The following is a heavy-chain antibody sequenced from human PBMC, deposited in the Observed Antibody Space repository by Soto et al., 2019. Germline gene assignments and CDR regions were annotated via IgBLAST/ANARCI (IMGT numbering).Heavy chain of an antibody. CDR1: GYTFTSYA. D-gene: IGHD2-2*01. V-gene: IGHV1-3*01. CDR3: ARARCSTACYLIDY. J-gene: IGHJ4*02. Sequence: ASVKVSCKASGYTFTSYAMHWVRQAPGQRLEWMGWINAGNGNTKYSQKFQGRVTITRDTSASTAYMELSSLRSEDTAVYYCARARCSTACYLIDYWGLGTLVTVSS. CDR2: INAGNGNT.